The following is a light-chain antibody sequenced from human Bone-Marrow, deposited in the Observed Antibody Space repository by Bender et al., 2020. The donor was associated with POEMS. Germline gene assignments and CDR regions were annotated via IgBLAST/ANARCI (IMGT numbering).Light chain of an antibody. CDR2: GNT. J-gene: IGLJ1*01. V-gene: IGLV1-40*01. CDR3: SSYAGGNRGV. Sequence: QSVLTQPPSVSGAPGERVTISCTGSRSDIGAGFDVHWYQQLPGAAPRLLIYGNTNRPSGVPDRFSGSKSGTSASLAITGLRAEDEADYYCSSYAGGNRGVFGTGTKISVL. CDR1: RSDIGAGFD.